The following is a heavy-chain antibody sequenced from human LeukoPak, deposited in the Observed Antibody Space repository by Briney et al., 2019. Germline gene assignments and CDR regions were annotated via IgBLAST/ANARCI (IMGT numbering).Heavy chain of an antibody. D-gene: IGHD3-10*01. J-gene: IGHJ5*02. V-gene: IGHV3-7*01. CDR1: GFTFSSYW. CDR3: ARDPRSAMVRGVKKNWFDP. CDR2: IKQDGGEK. Sequence: GGSLRLSCAASGFTFSSYWMSWVRQAPGKGLEWVANIKQDGGEKYYVDSVKGRFTISRDNAKNSLYLQMNSLRAEDTAVYYCARDPRSAMVRGVKKNWFDPWVQGTLVTVSS.